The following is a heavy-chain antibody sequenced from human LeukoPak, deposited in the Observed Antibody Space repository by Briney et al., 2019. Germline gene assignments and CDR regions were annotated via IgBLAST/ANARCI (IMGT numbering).Heavy chain of an antibody. V-gene: IGHV3-30*02. D-gene: IGHD3-16*01. CDR2: IRYDGSNK. CDR3: AKVGRYYDYVWGSPFDY. J-gene: IGHJ4*02. CDR1: GFTFSSYG. Sequence: GGSLRLSCAASGFTFSSYGMHWVRQAPGKGLEWVAFIRYDGSNKYYADSVKGRFTISRDNSKNTLYLQMNSLRAEDTAVYYCAKVGRYYDYVWGSPFDYWGQGTLVTVSS.